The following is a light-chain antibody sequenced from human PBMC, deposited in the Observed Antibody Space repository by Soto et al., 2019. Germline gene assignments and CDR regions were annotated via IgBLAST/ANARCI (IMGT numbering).Light chain of an antibody. Sequence: EVVLTQSPGTLSLAPEERATLSCRASQSVSSYLAWYQQTPGQAPRFLIYDASNRATGIPARFSGSGSGTDSTLTISSLEPEDFAVYYWQQRSNWWTFGQVTRLEI. CDR2: DAS. J-gene: IGKJ5*01. CDR1: QSVSSY. CDR3: QQRSNWWT. V-gene: IGKV3-11*01.